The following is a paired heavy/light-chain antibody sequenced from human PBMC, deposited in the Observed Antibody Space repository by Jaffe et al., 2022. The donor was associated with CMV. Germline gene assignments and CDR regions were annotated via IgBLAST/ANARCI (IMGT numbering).Light chain of an antibody. CDR1: KLGNKN. V-gene: IGLV3-1*01. J-gene: IGLJ2*01. Sequence: SYDLTQPPSVSVSPGQTATITCSGDKLGNKNVCWYQQKPGQSPVLVIYEDSKRPSGIPERFSGSNSGNTATLTIRGTQAMDEADYYCQAWDRSNVVFGGGTNLIVL. CDR2: EDS. CDR3: QAWDRSNVV.
Heavy chain of an antibody. CDR1: GYTFTGYY. J-gene: IGHJ4*02. CDR2: INPDDGRT. D-gene: IGHD6-19*01. Sequence: QVQLVQSGAEVKKPGASMKVSCKASGYTFTGYYIHWVRQAPGQGLEWMGWINPDDGRTNYAQKLQGRVTMTRDTSISTAYMDLSNLRSDDTAVYYCARDEISLAGTGFDYWGQGTLVTVSS. CDR3: ARDEISLAGTGFDY. V-gene: IGHV1-2*02.